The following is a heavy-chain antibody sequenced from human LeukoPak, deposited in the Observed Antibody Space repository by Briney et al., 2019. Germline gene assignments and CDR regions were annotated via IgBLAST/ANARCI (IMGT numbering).Heavy chain of an antibody. CDR3: ARLSKQPGFDP. J-gene: IGHJ5*02. Sequence: SETLSLTCTVSGGSISSYYWSWIRQPPGKGLEWIGYIYYSGSTNCNPSLKSRVTISVDTSKNQFSLKLSSVTAADTAVYYCARLSKQPGFDPWGQGTLVTVSS. D-gene: IGHD6-13*01. V-gene: IGHV4-59*01. CDR1: GGSISSYY. CDR2: IYYSGST.